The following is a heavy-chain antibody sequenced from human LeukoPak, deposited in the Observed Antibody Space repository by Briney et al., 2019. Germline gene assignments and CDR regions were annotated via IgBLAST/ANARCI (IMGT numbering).Heavy chain of an antibody. CDR3: VRDYSNFVQGD. V-gene: IGHV4-39*02. CDR2: IYSGGET. Sequence: PSETLSLTCTVSGDSISSSHYYWDWIRQPPGKGLEWIGSIYSGGETHYNPSLNSRVTIFLDTSKNRFSLNLISVTATDTAVYYCVRDYSNFVQGDWGQGTLVTVSS. J-gene: IGHJ4*02. CDR1: GDSISSSHYY. D-gene: IGHD4-11*01.